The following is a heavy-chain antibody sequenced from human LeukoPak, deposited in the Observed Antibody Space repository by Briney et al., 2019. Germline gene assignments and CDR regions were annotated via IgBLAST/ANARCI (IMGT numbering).Heavy chain of an antibody. J-gene: IGHJ4*02. CDR1: GGSFSGYY. CDR3: ARGWARYSSSRGGDY. V-gene: IGHV4-34*01. D-gene: IGHD6-13*01. Sequence: PSETLSLTCAVYGGSFSGYYWSWIRQPPGKGLEWIGEINHSGSTNYNPSLKSRVTISVDTSKNQFSLKLSSVTAADTAVYYCARGWARYSSSRGGDYWGQGTLVTVSS. CDR2: INHSGST.